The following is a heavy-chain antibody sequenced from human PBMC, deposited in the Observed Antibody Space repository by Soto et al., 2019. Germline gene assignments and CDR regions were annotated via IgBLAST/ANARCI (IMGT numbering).Heavy chain of an antibody. J-gene: IGHJ6*02. CDR3: ARDRGYSSGWYRTGSGYGMDV. CDR2: IYYSGST. CDR1: GGSISSGDYY. V-gene: IGHV4-30-4*01. D-gene: IGHD6-19*01. Sequence: QVQLQESGPGLVKPSQTLSLTCTVSGGSISSGDYYWSWIRQPPGKGLEWFGYIYYSGSTYYNPSLKSRVTISVDTSKNQFSLKPSSVTAADTAVYYCARDRGYSSGWYRTGSGYGMDVWGQGTTVTVSS.